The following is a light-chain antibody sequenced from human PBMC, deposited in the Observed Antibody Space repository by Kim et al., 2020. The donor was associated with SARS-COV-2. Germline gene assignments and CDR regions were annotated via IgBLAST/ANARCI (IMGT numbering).Light chain of an antibody. CDR1: QGINRD. CDR2: GAS. Sequence: SASVGDGVTITCRASQGINRDLAWYQQRPGKVPKLLIYGASTLQSGVPSRFSGGGSGTDFTLTISGLQPEDVATYYCQKYNSAPWTFGQGTKVDIK. J-gene: IGKJ1*01. V-gene: IGKV1-27*01. CDR3: QKYNSAPWT.